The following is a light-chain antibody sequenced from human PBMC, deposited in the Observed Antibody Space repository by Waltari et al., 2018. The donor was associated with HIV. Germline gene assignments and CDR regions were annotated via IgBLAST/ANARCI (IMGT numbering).Light chain of an antibody. CDR2: EVT. V-gene: IGLV2-23*02. J-gene: IGLJ3*02. Sequence: QSVLTQPPSVSGSPGQSITISCSGTSTDVGNYNLVSWYQQHPARAPKLIIYEVTKWPSGVSHRFSGSKSGNTASLTISGLQADDEADYYCCAFAGANTWVFGGGTKLIVL. CDR1: STDVGNYNL. CDR3: CAFAGANTWV.